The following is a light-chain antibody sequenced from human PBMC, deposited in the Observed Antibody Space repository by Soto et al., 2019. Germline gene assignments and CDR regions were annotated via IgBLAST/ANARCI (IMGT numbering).Light chain of an antibody. J-gene: IGKJ1*01. CDR1: QSVSSN. Sequence: EIVMTQSPATLSVSPGERATLSCRASQSVSSNLAWYQQKPGQAPRLLIYGASTRAPGIPARFSGSGSGTEFTLTISSLQSEDFAVYYCQQYNNWPWPFGQGTKVEIK. CDR2: GAS. CDR3: QQYNNWPWP. V-gene: IGKV3-15*01.